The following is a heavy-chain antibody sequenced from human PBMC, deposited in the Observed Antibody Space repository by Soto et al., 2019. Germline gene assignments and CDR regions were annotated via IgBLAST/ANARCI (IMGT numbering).Heavy chain of an antibody. CDR3: AREEGIHGYDY. V-gene: IGHV3-53*01. CDR2: IYSGGGT. D-gene: IGHD5-18*01. Sequence: EVQLVESGGGLIPPGGSLRLSCAASGFTVSNTYMTWVRQAPGKGLEWVAVIYSGGGTFHAESVKGRFTVSRDNAKNTLYLEMNSPRAEDTAVYYCAREEGIHGYDYWGQGTLVTVSS. CDR1: GFTVSNTY. J-gene: IGHJ4*02.